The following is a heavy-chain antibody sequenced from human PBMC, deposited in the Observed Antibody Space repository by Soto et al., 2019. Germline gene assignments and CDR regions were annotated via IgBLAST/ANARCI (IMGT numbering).Heavy chain of an antibody. Sequence: ASVKVSCKASGYTFTGYYMHWARQAPGQGLEWMGWINPNSGGTNYAQKFQGWVTMTRDTSISTAYMELSRLRSDDTAVYYCARDSRITIFGVVIKNDAFDIWGQGTMVTVS. CDR3: ARDSRITIFGVVIKNDAFDI. V-gene: IGHV1-2*04. D-gene: IGHD3-3*01. CDR1: GYTFTGYY. CDR2: INPNSGGT. J-gene: IGHJ3*02.